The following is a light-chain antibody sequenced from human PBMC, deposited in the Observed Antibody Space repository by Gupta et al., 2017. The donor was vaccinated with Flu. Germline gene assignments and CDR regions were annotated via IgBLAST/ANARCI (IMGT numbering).Light chain of an antibody. J-gene: IGKJ1*01. CDR2: GAS. CDR3: QQNGSSPEWT. V-gene: IGKV3-20*01. Sequence: EIVLTQSPGTLSLSPGERATLSCRASQSVSSPYLAWYQQKPGQAPRLLIYGASSRATGIPDRFSGSGSGTDFTLTISRLEPEDFAVYYCQQNGSSPEWTFGQGTKVEIK. CDR1: QSVSSPY.